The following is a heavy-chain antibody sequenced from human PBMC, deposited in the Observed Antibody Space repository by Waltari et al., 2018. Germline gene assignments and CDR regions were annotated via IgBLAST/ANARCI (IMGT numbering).Heavy chain of an antibody. CDR2: INQDASGE. CDR3: QRGDY. Sequence: EVQLVESGGGLVQPGGSLRLSCAASGFTFSNFWMSWARQASGKGLGWVANINQDASGEYYVDSVKGRFTIARDNASNSLYLQMSSLRAEDTAVYYCQRGDYWGQGTLVTVSS. CDR1: GFTFSNFW. J-gene: IGHJ4*02. V-gene: IGHV3-7*04.